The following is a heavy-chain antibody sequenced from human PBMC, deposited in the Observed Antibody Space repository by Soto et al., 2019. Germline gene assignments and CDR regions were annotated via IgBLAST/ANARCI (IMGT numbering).Heavy chain of an antibody. J-gene: IGHJ4*02. CDR3: AREDIVARLDY. CDR2: IYHSGST. Sequence: PSETLSLTCTVSGGSISSGDYYWSWIRQPPGKGLEWIGYIYHSGSTYYNPSLKSRVTISVDTSKNQFSLKLNSVTAADTAVYFCAREDIVARLDYWGQGTQVT. D-gene: IGHD5-12*01. V-gene: IGHV4-30-4*01. CDR1: GGSISSGDYY.